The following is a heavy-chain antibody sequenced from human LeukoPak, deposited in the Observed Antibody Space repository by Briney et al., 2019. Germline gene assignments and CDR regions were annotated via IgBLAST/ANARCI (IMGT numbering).Heavy chain of an antibody. D-gene: IGHD5/OR15-5a*01. Sequence: GGSLRLSCAASGFTFSRHGMHWVRQAPGKGLEWITFIAFDGGNKWYADSVKGRFTISRDNYMDTLYLQTNSLRVEDTAVYYCARWTGSVDAGSLDLWGRGTLVSVSS. CDR1: GFTFSRHG. CDR2: IAFDGGNK. V-gene: IGHV3-33*05. J-gene: IGHJ2*01. CDR3: ARWTGSVDAGSLDL.